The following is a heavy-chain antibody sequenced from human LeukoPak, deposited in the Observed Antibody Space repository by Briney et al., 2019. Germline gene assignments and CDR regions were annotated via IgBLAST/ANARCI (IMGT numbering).Heavy chain of an antibody. Sequence: GESLKISCKGSGYSFTSYWIGWVCQMPGKGLEWMGIIYPGDSDTRYSPSFQGQVTISADKSISTAYLQWSSLKASDTAMYYCARPHGSGRNPPYYYYYMDVWGKGTTVTVSS. D-gene: IGHD3-10*01. CDR1: GYSFTSYW. V-gene: IGHV5-51*01. CDR3: ARPHGSGRNPPYYYYYMDV. J-gene: IGHJ6*03. CDR2: IYPGDSDT.